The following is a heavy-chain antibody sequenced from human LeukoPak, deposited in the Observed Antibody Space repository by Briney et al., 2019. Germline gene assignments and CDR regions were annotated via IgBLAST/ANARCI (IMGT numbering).Heavy chain of an antibody. D-gene: IGHD5-18*01. CDR1: GYTFTGYY. CDR3: ATVDTARKGYY. J-gene: IGHJ4*02. Sequence: GASVKVSCKASGYTFTGYYMHWVRQAPGQGLEWMGWINPNSGGTNYAQKFQGRVTMTEDTSTDTAYMELSSLRSEDTAVYYCATVDTARKGYYWGQGTLVTVSS. V-gene: IGHV1-2*02. CDR2: INPNSGGT.